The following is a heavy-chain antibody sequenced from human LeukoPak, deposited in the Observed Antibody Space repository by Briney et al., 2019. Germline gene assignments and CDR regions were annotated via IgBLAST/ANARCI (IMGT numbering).Heavy chain of an antibody. CDR3: ARGSGNSASFDY. CDR1: GGSISSYY. V-gene: IGHV4-59*01. D-gene: IGHD4-23*01. J-gene: IGHJ4*02. Sequence: PSETLSLTCTVSGGSISSYYWSWIRQPPGKGLEWIGYIYYSGSTNYNPSLKSRVTISVDTSKNQFSLKLSSVTAADTAVYYCARGSGNSASFDYWGQGTLVTVSS. CDR2: IYYSGST.